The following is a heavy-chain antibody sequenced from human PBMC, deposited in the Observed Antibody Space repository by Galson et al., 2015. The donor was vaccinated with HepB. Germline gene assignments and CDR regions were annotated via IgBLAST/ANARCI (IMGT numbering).Heavy chain of an antibody. J-gene: IGHJ5*02. CDR2: IYYSGSA. Sequence: TLSLTCTVSGGSISSGGYYWSWIRQHPGEGLEWIGYIYYSGSACYNPSLRGRVTISVDTSKNQFSLNLTSVTAADTAMYYCAREDGFNSPWFDPCGHGTLVPVSS. D-gene: IGHD5-24*01. CDR1: GGSISSGGYY. V-gene: IGHV4-31*03. CDR3: AREDGFNSPWFDP.